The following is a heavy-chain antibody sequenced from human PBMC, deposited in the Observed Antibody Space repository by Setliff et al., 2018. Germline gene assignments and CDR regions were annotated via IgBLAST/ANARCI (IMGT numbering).Heavy chain of an antibody. J-gene: IGHJ6*02. CDR1: GFTFSSYG. D-gene: IGHD5-18*01. CDR2: ISGSGGST. Sequence: GSLRLSCAASGFTFSSYGMHWVRQAPGKGLEWVSAISGSGGSTYYADSVKGRFTISRDNAKNSLYLQMNSLRAEDTAVYYCARDSSRIQDTYYYYFGMDVWGQGTPVTVSS. V-gene: IGHV3-23*01. CDR3: ARDSSRIQDTYYYYFGMDV.